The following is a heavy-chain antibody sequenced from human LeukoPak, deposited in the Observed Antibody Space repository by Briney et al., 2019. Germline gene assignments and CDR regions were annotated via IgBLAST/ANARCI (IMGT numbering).Heavy chain of an antibody. Sequence: ASVKVSCKASGGTFSSYAISWVRQAPGQGLEWMGGIIPIFGTANYAQKFQGRVTITTDESTSTAYMELSSLRSEDTAVYYCARGIKPWKAAMDYWGQGTLVTVSS. D-gene: IGHD2-2*01. V-gene: IGHV1-69*05. J-gene: IGHJ4*02. CDR3: ARGIKPWKAAMDY. CDR1: GGTFSSYA. CDR2: IIPIFGTA.